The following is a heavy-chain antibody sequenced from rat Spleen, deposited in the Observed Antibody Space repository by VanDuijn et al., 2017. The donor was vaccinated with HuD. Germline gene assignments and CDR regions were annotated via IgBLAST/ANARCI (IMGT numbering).Heavy chain of an antibody. D-gene: IGHD1-11*01. Sequence: QVQLKESGPGLVQPSETLSLTCTVAGFSLTSYHVHWVRQPPGKGLEWMGVIWNTGGTQYNSALKSRLSISRDTSKSQVFLKMNSLQTEDTATYYCARDDRGGGFDYWGQGVMVTVSS. J-gene: IGHJ2*01. CDR2: IWNTGGT. CDR3: ARDDRGGGFDY. CDR1: GFSLTSYH. V-gene: IGHV2-41*01.